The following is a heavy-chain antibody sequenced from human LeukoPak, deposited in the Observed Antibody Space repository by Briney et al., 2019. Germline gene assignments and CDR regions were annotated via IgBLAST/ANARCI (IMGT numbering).Heavy chain of an antibody. J-gene: IGHJ4*02. D-gene: IGHD6-19*01. CDR1: GYSFTYYW. Sequence: PGESLKISCKGSGYSFTYYWIAWVRQMPGKGLEWMGIIYPGDSDTRCSPSFQGQVTISADKSISTSYLQWSSLKASDTAMYYCARQDGFTQYYFDYWGQGALVTVSS. CDR2: IYPGDSDT. CDR3: ARQDGFTQYYFDY. V-gene: IGHV5-51*01.